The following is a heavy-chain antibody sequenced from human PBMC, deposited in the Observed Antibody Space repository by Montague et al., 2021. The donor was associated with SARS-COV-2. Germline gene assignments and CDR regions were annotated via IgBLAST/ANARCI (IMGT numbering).Heavy chain of an antibody. CDR3: ARDLAGGYSYYFDY. CDR2: ISYDGSNK. J-gene: IGHJ4*02. D-gene: IGHD5-18*01. Sequence: SLRLSCAASGFTFSSYAMHWVRQAPGKGLEWVAVISYDGSNKYYVDSVKGLSTISGDNSKNTLYLQMNSLRAEDTAVYYCARDLAGGYSYYFDYWGQGTLVTVSS. V-gene: IGHV3-30-3*01. CDR1: GFTFSSYA.